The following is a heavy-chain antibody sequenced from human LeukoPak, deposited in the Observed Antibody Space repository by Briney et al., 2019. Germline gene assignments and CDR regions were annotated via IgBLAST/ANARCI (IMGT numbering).Heavy chain of an antibody. CDR1: GFTFNTYW. CDR3: ARRPNYFDY. Sequence: GGSLRLSCSASGFTFNTYWMSWVRQAPGKGLQWVANVRPDGREQRYVDSVKGRFTISRDNAKNSLYLQMNSLRAEDTAVYYCARRPNYFDYWGQGTLVTVSS. J-gene: IGHJ4*02. V-gene: IGHV3-7*01. CDR2: VRPDGREQ.